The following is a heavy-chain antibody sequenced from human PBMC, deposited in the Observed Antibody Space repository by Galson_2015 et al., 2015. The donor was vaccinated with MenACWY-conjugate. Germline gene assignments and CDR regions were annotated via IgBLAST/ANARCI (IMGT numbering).Heavy chain of an antibody. CDR1: GFIFTDYD. CDR2: ISTYGGST. D-gene: IGHD4-11*01. CDR3: ARVDYNANGNVY. Sequence: SLRLSCAGSGFIFTDYDMHWVRQAPGKGLEYVSAISTYGGSTYYADSVKGRFTISRDNSKNMLFLQMGSLTAEDTAVYYCARVDYNANGNVYWGQGTLVTVS. V-gene: IGHV3-64*02. J-gene: IGHJ1*01.